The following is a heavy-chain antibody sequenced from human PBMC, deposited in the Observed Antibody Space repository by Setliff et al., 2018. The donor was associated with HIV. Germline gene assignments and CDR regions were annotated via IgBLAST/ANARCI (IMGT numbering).Heavy chain of an antibody. V-gene: IGHV3-23*01. CDR3: AGGRGYSYGYNAFDI. CDR1: GFIFSNYW. CDR2: ISGSGRGT. D-gene: IGHD5-18*01. Sequence: GGSLRLSCAASGFIFSNYWMHWVRQAPGKGLVWVSAISGSGRGTYYADSVKGRFTISRDNSKNTLYLQVNSLRTEDTAVYFCAGGRGYSYGYNAFDIWGLGTMVTVSS. J-gene: IGHJ3*02.